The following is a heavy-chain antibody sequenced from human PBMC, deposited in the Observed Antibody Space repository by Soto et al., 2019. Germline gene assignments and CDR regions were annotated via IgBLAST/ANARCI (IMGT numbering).Heavy chain of an antibody. CDR2: IYYSGST. D-gene: IGHD5-18*01. CDR1: GGSISSYY. V-gene: IGHV4-59*01. CDR3: ARGGAGYPYGMDV. J-gene: IGHJ6*02. Sequence: SETLSLTCTVSGGSISSYYWSWIRQPPGKGLEWIGYIYYSGSTNYNPSLKSRVTISVDTSKNQFSLKPSSVTAADTAVYYCARGGAGYPYGMDVWGQGTTVTVSS.